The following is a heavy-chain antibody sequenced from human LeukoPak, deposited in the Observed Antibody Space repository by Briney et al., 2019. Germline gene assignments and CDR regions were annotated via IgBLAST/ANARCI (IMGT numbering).Heavy chain of an antibody. CDR1: GGSISSHY. CDR3: ARALADSSGYYSHFDY. J-gene: IGHJ4*02. V-gene: IGHV4-59*11. CDR2: IYYSGST. D-gene: IGHD3-22*01. Sequence: PSETLSLTCTVSGGSISSHYWSWIRQPPGKGLEWIGYIYYSGSTNYNPSLKSRVTISVDTSKNQFSLKLSSVTAADTAVYYCARALADSSGYYSHFDYWGQGTLVTVSS.